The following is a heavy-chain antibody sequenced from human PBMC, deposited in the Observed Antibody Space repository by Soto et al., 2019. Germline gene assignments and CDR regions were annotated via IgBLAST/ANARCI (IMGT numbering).Heavy chain of an antibody. CDR1: GGSISSYY. J-gene: IGHJ3*02. Sequence: PSETLSLTCTVSGGSISSYYWSWIRQPPGKGLEWIGYIYYSGSTNYNPSLKSRVTISVDTSKNQFSLKLSSVTAADTVVYYCARHRRDGYCSGGSCYLAPDYDAFDIWGQGTMVTVSS. CDR3: ARHRRDGYCSGGSCYLAPDYDAFDI. CDR2: IYYSGST. V-gene: IGHV4-59*08. D-gene: IGHD2-15*01.